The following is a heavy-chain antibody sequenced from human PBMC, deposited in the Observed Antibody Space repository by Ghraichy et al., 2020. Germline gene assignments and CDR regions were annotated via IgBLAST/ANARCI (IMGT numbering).Heavy chain of an antibody. CDR2: INHSGST. D-gene: IGHD3-9*01. CDR1: GGSFSGYY. Sequence: GSLSLTCAVYGGSFSGYYWSWIRQPPGKGLEWIGEINHSGSTNYNPSLKSRVTISVDTSKNQFSLKLSSVTAADTAVYYCAREGERRYFDWLLYGSFVYWGQGTLVTVSS. J-gene: IGHJ4*02. CDR3: AREGERRYFDWLLYGSFVY. V-gene: IGHV4-34*01.